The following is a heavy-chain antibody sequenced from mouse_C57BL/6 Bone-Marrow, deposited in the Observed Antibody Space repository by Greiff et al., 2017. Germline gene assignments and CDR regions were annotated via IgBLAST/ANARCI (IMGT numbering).Heavy chain of an antibody. CDR3: ARMGYYYGSSFYWYFDV. Sequence: QVQLQQPGAELVMPGASVKLSCKASGYTFTSYWMHWVKQRPGQGLEWIGEIDPSDSYTNYHQKFKGKSTLTVDKSSSTAYMQLSSLTSEDSAVYYCARMGYYYGSSFYWYFDVWGTGTKVTVSS. V-gene: IGHV1-69*01. J-gene: IGHJ1*03. CDR1: GYTFTSYW. D-gene: IGHD1-1*01. CDR2: IDPSDSYT.